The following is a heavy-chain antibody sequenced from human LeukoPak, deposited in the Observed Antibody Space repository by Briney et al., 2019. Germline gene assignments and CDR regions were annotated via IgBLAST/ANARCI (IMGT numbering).Heavy chain of an antibody. Sequence: SETLSLTCAVSGVSISTSPFSWGWIRQPPGKGLEWIGTIYDSGTTDYNPSLKNRVTISVDTSKNQFSLKLNSVTAADTAVYYCARDRGDYYMDVWGKGTTVTVSS. V-gene: IGHV4-39*07. CDR1: GVSISTSPFS. J-gene: IGHJ6*03. D-gene: IGHD5-24*01. CDR2: IYDSGTT. CDR3: ARDRGDYYMDV.